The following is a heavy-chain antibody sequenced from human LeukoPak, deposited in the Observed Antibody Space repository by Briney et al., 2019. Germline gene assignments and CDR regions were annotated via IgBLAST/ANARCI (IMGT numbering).Heavy chain of an antibody. J-gene: IGHJ4*02. D-gene: IGHD3-10*01. CDR2: IYYSGST. Sequence: PSETLSLTCTVSGGSISSYYWSWIRQPPGKGLEWIGYIYYSGSTNYNPSLKSRVTISVDTSKNQFSLKLSSVTAADTAVYYCARSGLAVSPLFDYWGQGTLVTVSS. V-gene: IGHV4-59*01. CDR3: ARSGLAVSPLFDY. CDR1: GGSISSYY.